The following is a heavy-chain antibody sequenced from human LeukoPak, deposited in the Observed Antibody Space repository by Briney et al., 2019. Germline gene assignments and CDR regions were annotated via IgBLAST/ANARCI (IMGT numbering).Heavy chain of an antibody. D-gene: IGHD6-6*01. J-gene: IGHJ4*02. CDR2: IKQDGSEK. Sequence: PGGSLRLSCAASGLTFSSYWMSWVRQAPGKGLEWVANIKQDGSEKYYVDSVKGRFTISRDNAKSSLYLQMNSLRAEDTAVYYCARENPYSSSSPMWYWGQGTLVTVSS. CDR3: ARENPYSSSSPMWY. V-gene: IGHV3-7*01. CDR1: GLTFSSYW.